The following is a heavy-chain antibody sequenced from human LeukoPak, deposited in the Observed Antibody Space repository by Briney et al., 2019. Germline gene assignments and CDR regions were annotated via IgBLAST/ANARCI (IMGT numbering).Heavy chain of an antibody. D-gene: IGHD6-6*01. J-gene: IGHJ6*03. Sequence: PGRSLRLSCAASGFTFSSYAMHWVRQAPGKGLEWVAVISYDGSNKYYADPVKGRFTISRDNSKSTLYLQMNSLRAEDTAVYYCAREEYSSSNYYYMDVWGKGTTVTVSS. V-gene: IGHV3-30*01. CDR1: GFTFSSYA. CDR2: ISYDGSNK. CDR3: AREEYSSSNYYYMDV.